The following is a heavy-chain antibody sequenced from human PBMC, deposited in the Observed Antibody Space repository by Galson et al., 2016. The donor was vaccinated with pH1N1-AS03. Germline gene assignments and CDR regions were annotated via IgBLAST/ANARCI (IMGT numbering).Heavy chain of an antibody. J-gene: IGHJ4*02. V-gene: IGHV3-23*01. Sequence: SLRLSCAASGFSFDSYAMSWVRQAPGKGLQWVSAISGGGGSTYFADSVKGRFTISRDNSKNTQYLQMNSLTAEETAVYYCTRQERHASGWYFQPDHWGRGTLVTVSS. CDR1: GFSFDSYA. CDR3: TRQERHASGWYFQPDH. CDR2: ISGGGGST. D-gene: IGHD6-19*01.